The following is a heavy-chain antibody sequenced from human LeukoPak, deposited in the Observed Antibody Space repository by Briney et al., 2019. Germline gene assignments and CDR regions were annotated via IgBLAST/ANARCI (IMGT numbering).Heavy chain of an antibody. V-gene: IGHV4-59*08. J-gene: IGHJ4*02. Sequence: SETLSLTCTVSGGSISSYYWSWIRQPPGKGLEWIGYIYYSGSTNYNPSLKSRVTISVDTSKNQFSLKLSSVTAADTAVYYCARVEIVGATWPSNIDYWGQGTLVTVSS. CDR1: GGSISSYY. CDR2: IYYSGST. D-gene: IGHD1-26*01. CDR3: ARVEIVGATWPSNIDY.